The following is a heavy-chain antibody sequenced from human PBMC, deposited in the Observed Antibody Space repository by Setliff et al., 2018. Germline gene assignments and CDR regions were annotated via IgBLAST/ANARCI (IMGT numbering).Heavy chain of an antibody. CDR1: GFTFSTYT. Sequence: GGSLRLSCAASGFTFSTYTINWVRQAPGKGLEWVSTISSRSSHIYYADSVKGRFTISRDNAKNSLYLQVNSLRAEDTAVYYCATKAVAGTWGQGTLVTVSS. V-gene: IGHV3-21*04. CDR2: ISSRSSHI. D-gene: IGHD6-19*01. CDR3: ATKAVAGT. J-gene: IGHJ4*02.